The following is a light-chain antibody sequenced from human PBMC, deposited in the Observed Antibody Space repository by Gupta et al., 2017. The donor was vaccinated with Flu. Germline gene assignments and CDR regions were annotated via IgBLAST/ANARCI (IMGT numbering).Light chain of an antibody. CDR1: TGRSNRAVNTY. CDR3: EQGETWPKA. CDR2: KVS. V-gene: IGKV2-30*01. Sequence: VTMGKPASSSCSTSTGRSNRAVNTYFQWPQQTPGRSPRRHMYKVSYGELGVPDRYSGSGSGSDLTLNIRSGAAEDFRIYICEQGETWPKAFGRGTKVEI. J-gene: IGKJ4*01.